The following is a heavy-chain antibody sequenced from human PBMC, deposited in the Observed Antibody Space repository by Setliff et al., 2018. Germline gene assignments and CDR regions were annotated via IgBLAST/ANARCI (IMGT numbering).Heavy chain of an antibody. CDR1: GYSISSGYY. J-gene: IGHJ4*02. V-gene: IGHV4-38-2*02. Sequence: PSETLSLTCTVSGYSISSGYYWGWIGQPPGKGLEWIGNMYHSGSVYYNPSLKSRVTISVDTSKNQFSLKVTSVSAADTALSYCTVYNTGSSKDHYWGQGTPVTVSS. D-gene: IGHD2-8*02. CDR2: MYHSGSV. CDR3: TVYNTGSSKDHY.